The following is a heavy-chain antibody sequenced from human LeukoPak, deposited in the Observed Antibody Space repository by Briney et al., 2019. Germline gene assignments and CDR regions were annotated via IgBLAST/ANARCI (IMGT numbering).Heavy chain of an antibody. Sequence: SETLSLTCNVSGGSISNYYWSWIRQPPGKGLEWIGYVYYSGSTDYNPSLKSRVTISVDTSKNQFSLKLSSVTAADTALYYCARVMGDYYDSSGYYRRSDVFDIWGQGTMLTVSS. CDR1: GGSISNYY. V-gene: IGHV4-59*01. J-gene: IGHJ3*02. CDR3: ARVMGDYYDSSGYYRRSDVFDI. D-gene: IGHD3-22*01. CDR2: VYYSGST.